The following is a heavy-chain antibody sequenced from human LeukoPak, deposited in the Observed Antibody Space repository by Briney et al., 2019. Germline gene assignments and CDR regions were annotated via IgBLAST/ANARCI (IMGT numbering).Heavy chain of an antibody. D-gene: IGHD6-19*01. V-gene: IGHV1-8*01. CDR2: MNPNSGNT. CDR3: ARGQGSGWYFSYYYYGMDV. CDR1: GYTFTSYD. J-gene: IGHJ6*02. Sequence: GASVKVSCKASGYTFTSYDINWVRQATGQGLEWMGWMNPNSGNTGYAQKFQGRVTMTRNTSISTAYMELSSLRSEGTAVYYCARGQGSGWYFSYYYYGMDVWGQGTTVTVSS.